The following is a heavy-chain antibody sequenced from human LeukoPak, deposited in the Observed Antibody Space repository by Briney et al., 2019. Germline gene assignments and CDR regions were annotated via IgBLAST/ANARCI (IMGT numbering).Heavy chain of an antibody. D-gene: IGHD5-12*01. Sequence: GASVKVSCKASGYTFINYCFTWVRQAPGQGLEWMGWISGYNGSTNYLQKFQGRVTMTTDTSTNTVYMELRSLSSDDTAVYYCARVSTNSRVGGYDPQWYFDLWGRGTLVTVSS. CDR2: ISGYNGST. CDR1: GYTFINYC. CDR3: ARVSTNSRVGGYDPQWYFDL. V-gene: IGHV1-18*04. J-gene: IGHJ2*01.